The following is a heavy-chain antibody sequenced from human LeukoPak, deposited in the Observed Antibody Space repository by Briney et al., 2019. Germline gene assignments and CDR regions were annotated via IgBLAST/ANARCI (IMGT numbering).Heavy chain of an antibody. CDR2: INPSGGST. J-gene: IGHJ4*02. CDR3: ARTPPLMVRGVIGENY. CDR1: GYTFTSYY. Sequence: ASVKVSCKASGYTFTSYYMHWVRQAPGQGLEWMGIINPSGGSTSYAQKFQGRVTMTRDTSTGTVYMELSSLRSEDTAVYYCARTPPLMVRGVIGENYWGQGTLVTVSS. V-gene: IGHV1-46*01. D-gene: IGHD3-10*01.